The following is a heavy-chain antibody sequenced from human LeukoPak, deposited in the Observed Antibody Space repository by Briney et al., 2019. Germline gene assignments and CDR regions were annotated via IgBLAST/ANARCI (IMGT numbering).Heavy chain of an antibody. D-gene: IGHD3-3*01. CDR3: ARGKYYGDSDY. V-gene: IGHV4-61*01. Sequence: SETLSLTCSVSGDSVISGLYYWTWVRQPPGKGLEWIGYVYYSGSTTYSPSLKSRVTISVDTSKSQFSLNLRSVTAADTAVYYCARGKYYGDSDYWGQGTLVTVSS. CDR2: VYYSGST. CDR1: GDSVISGLYY. J-gene: IGHJ4*02.